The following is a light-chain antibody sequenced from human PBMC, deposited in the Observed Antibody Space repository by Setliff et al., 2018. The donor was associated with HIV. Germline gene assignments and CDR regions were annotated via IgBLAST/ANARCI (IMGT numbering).Light chain of an antibody. J-gene: IGLJ1*01. CDR1: SSNIGAGFD. CDR2: ENT. CDR3: QSYDKSLSGAAV. Sequence: QSALTQPPSVSGAPGQRVTMSCTGSSSNIGAGFDVHWHQHLPGRAPKLLIYENTNRPSGVPDRFSGSQSGTSASLAITGLRAEDEGDYYCQSYDKSLSGAAVFGTGTKVTVL. V-gene: IGLV1-40*01.